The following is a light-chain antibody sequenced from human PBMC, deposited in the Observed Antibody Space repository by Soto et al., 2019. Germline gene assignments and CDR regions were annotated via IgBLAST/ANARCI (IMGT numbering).Light chain of an antibody. CDR3: QHDNSYSEA. Sequence: GDRVTITCRASQSISSWLAWYQQKPGKAPKLLIYDASSLESGVPSRFSGSGSGTEFTLTISSLQPDDFATYYCQHDNSYSEAFGQGTKVDIK. V-gene: IGKV1-5*01. J-gene: IGKJ1*01. CDR1: QSISSW. CDR2: DAS.